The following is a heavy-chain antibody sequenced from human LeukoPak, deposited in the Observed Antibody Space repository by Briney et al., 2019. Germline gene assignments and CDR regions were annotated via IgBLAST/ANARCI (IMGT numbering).Heavy chain of an antibody. D-gene: IGHD3-16*01. J-gene: IGHJ6*02. CDR1: GASISSPY. V-gene: IGHV4-4*07. Sequence: SETLSLTCTVSGASISSPYWSWIRQPAGKGLEWIGRIYSSGSTSYNPSLKSRVTMSLDMSKNQFSLRLSSVTAADTAVYFCARDPAVGANGDYYNYGMDVWGQGTTVLVSS. CDR3: ARDPAVGANGDYYNYGMDV. CDR2: IYSSGST.